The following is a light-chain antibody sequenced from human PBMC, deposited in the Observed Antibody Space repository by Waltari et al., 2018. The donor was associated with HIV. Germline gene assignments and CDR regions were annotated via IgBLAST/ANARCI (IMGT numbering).Light chain of an antibody. Sequence: QLVLTQSPSASASLGASVKLTCPLSSGPSSYAIACHQQQPEKGPRYLMKLNSDGSHSKGDGIPDRFSGSSSGAERYLTISSLQSEDEADYYCQTWGTGIVVFGGGTKLTVL. CDR1: SGPSSYA. J-gene: IGLJ2*01. V-gene: IGLV4-69*01. CDR2: LNSDGSH. CDR3: QTWGTGIVV.